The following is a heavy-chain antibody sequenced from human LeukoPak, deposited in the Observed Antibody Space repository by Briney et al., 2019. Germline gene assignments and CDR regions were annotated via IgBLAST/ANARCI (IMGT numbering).Heavy chain of an antibody. Sequence: SETLCLTCTVSGGSISSYYWSWIRQPPGKGLEWIGYIYYGGSTNYNPSLKSRVTISVDTSKNQFSLKLSSVTAADTAVYYCARHRFDILTGPPDYWGQGTLVTVSS. D-gene: IGHD3-9*01. CDR3: ARHRFDILTGPPDY. CDR1: GGSISSYY. CDR2: IYYGGST. V-gene: IGHV4-59*08. J-gene: IGHJ4*02.